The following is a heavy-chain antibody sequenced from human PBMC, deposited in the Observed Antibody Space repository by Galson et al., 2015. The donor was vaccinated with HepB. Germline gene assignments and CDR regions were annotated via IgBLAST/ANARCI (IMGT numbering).Heavy chain of an antibody. Sequence: SLRLSCAASGFIFSSYAVHWVRQAPGKGLEWVAVISYDGSNKYYADSVKGRFTISRDNSKNTLYLQMNSLRAEDTAVYYCARDRGGYSGFGLDYWGQGTLVTVSS. J-gene: IGHJ4*02. CDR3: ARDRGGYSGFGLDY. CDR1: GFIFSSYA. V-gene: IGHV3-30-3*01. D-gene: IGHD5-12*01. CDR2: ISYDGSNK.